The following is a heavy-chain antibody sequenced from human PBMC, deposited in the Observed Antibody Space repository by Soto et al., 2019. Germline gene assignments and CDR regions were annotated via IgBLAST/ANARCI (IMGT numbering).Heavy chain of an antibody. Sequence: ASVKVSCKASGYTFTSYGISWVRQAPGQGLEWMGWISAYNGNTNYAQKLQGRVTMTTDTSTSTAYMELRSLRSDATAVYYCARHYYNSSGSSWFDPWGHGTLVTVSS. J-gene: IGHJ5*02. V-gene: IGHV1-18*04. CDR2: ISAYNGNT. D-gene: IGHD3-22*01. CDR1: GYTFTSYG. CDR3: ARHYYNSSGSSWFDP.